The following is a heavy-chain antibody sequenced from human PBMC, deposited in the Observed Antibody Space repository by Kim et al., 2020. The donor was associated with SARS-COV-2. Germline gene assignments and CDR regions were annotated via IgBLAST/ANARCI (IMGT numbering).Heavy chain of an antibody. CDR2: ISSSSSYI. D-gene: IGHD2-21*01. CDR1: GFTFSSYS. Sequence: GGSLRLSCAASGFTFSSYSMNWVRQAPGKGLEWVSSISSSSSYIYYADSVKGRFTISRDNAKNSLYLLMNSLRAEDTAVYYCARVVRSGLDYWGQGTLVTVSS. V-gene: IGHV3-21*01. CDR3: ARVVRSGLDY. J-gene: IGHJ4*02.